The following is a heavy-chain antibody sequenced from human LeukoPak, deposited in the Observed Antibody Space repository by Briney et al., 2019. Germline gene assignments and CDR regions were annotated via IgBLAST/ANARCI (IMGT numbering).Heavy chain of an antibody. D-gene: IGHD2-21*01. J-gene: IGHJ6*03. CDR2: INHSGST. Sequence: PSETLSLTCAVYGGSFSGYYWSWIRQPPGKGLEWIGEINHSGSTNYNPSLKSRVTISVDTSKNQFSLKLSSVTAADTAVYYCARGQKGSRVIAIRVPGYYYYMDVWGKGTTVTVSS. CDR3: ARGQKGSRVIAIRVPGYYYYMDV. CDR1: GGSFSGYY. V-gene: IGHV4-34*01.